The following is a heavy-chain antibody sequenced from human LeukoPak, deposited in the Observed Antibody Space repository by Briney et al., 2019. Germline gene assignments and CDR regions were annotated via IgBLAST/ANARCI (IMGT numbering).Heavy chain of an antibody. V-gene: IGHV4-38-2*01. D-gene: IGHD3-3*01. CDR3: ARYDSRRSASTKFDY. CDR1: GYSLCKNYY. Sequence: SETLSLTCAVSGYSLCKNYYWGWIRPSPGKGLEWIGRIYGRASTSYNPSLMNRVTMSVDNSKNHFSLQLTSVTAADTAVYYCARYDSRRSASTKFDYWGPGSQVTVSS. CDR2: IYGRAST. J-gene: IGHJ4*02.